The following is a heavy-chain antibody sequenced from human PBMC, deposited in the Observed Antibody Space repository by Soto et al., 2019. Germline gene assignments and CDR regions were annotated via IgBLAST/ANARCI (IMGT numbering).Heavy chain of an antibody. CDR1: GGSISSYY. D-gene: IGHD1-7*01. Sequence: SETLSLTCTVSGGSISSYYWSWIRQPPGKGLEWIGYIYYSGSTNYNPSLKSRVTISVDTSKNQFSLKLSSVTAADTAVYYCARDRPGNRNYQLNWFDPWGQGTLVTVSS. J-gene: IGHJ5*02. CDR3: ARDRPGNRNYQLNWFDP. V-gene: IGHV4-59*01. CDR2: IYYSGST.